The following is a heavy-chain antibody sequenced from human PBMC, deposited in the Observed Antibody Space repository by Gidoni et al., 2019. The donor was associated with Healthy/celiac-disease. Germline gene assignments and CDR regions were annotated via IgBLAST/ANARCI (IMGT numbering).Heavy chain of an antibody. CDR2: IRSSSSYT. V-gene: IGHV3-11*06. CDR1: GFTFSDYY. D-gene: IGHD1-7*01. CDR3: ARVSMGLELRLANWGMDV. Sequence: QVQLVESGGGLVEPGGSLRLSCAASGFTFSDYYMSWIRQAPGKGLEWVSYIRSSSSYTNYADSVKGRFTISRDNAKNSLYLQMNSLRAEDTAVYYGARVSMGLELRLANWGMDVWGQGTTVTVYS. J-gene: IGHJ6*02.